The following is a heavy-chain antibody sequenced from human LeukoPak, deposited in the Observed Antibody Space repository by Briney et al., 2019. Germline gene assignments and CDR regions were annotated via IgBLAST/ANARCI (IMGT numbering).Heavy chain of an antibody. CDR2: INHSGST. J-gene: IGHJ4*02. D-gene: IGHD6-25*01. Sequence: SETLSLTCTVSGGSISSYYWSWIRQPPGKGLEWIGEINHSGSTNYNPSLKSRVTISVDTSKNQFSLKLSSVTAADTAVYYCASRNIAAWSYFDYWGQGTLVTVSS. CDR1: GGSISSYY. CDR3: ASRNIAAWSYFDY. V-gene: IGHV4-34*01.